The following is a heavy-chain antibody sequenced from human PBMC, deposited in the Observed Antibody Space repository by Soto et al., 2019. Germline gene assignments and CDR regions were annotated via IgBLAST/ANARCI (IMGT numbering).Heavy chain of an antibody. Sequence: ASETLSLTCTVSGGSISNSNYYWGWIRQPPGKGLEWIANVYYSGITDHNPSLKSRDTISIDKSKNQFSLKLNFVSAADSAVYYCARQRRFYESGSYFDLWGQGILVTVSS. CDR3: ARQRRFYESGSYFDL. CDR2: VYYSGIT. V-gene: IGHV4-39*01. J-gene: IGHJ4*02. CDR1: GGSISNSNYY. D-gene: IGHD3-10*01.